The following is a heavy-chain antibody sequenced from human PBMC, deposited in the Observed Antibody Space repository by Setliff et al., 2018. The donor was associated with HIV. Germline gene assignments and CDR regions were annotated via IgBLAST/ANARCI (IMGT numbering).Heavy chain of an antibody. V-gene: IGHV3-23*01. CDR1: GFTFSSYA. Sequence: PGGSLRLSCAASGFTFSSYAMTWVRQAPGKGLEWVSSISGLGGGTIYYADSVRGRFTISRDDAEKSVYLQMNSLRAEDTAVYYCARAGVVEGYYYYYYMDVWGKGTTVTVSS. CDR2: ISGLGGGTI. CDR3: ARAGVVEGYYYYYYMDV. J-gene: IGHJ6*03. D-gene: IGHD2-15*01.